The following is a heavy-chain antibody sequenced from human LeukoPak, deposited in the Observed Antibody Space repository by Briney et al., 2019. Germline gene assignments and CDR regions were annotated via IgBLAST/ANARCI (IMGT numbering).Heavy chain of an antibody. D-gene: IGHD5-24*01. CDR3: VRLGRDGYTYGAAY. CDR1: GYTFDDYG. J-gene: IGHJ1*01. Sequence: GRTLRLSCAGSGYTFDDYGMRWVRQAPGKGLEWVAGNNWNGGSTGYAASVKGRCTISRYNAKNALYLEMNSLRAEDTAFYYCVRLGRDGYTYGAAYWGQGTLVTVSS. CDR2: NNWNGGST. V-gene: IGHV3-20*04.